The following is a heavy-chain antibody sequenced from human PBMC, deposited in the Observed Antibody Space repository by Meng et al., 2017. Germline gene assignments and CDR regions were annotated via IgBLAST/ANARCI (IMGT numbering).Heavy chain of an antibody. CDR2: INAGNGNT. J-gene: IGHJ5*02. V-gene: IGHV1-3*01. CDR1: GYTFTSYA. Sequence: QVQLVQSGAEVKKPGAPVKVSCKASGYTFTSYAMHWVRQAPGQRLEWMGWINAGNGNTKYSQKFQGRVTITRDASASTAYMELSSLRSEDTAVYYCARDKLKTFDPWGQGTLVTVSS. CDR3: ARDKLKTFDP.